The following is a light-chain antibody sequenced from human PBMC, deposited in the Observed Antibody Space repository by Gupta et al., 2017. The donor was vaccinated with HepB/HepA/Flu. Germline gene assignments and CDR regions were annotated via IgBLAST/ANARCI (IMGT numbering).Light chain of an antibody. CDR1: SSDVGAYNY. CDR2: DVS. V-gene: IGLV2-14*03. Sequence: QSALSHPPPVSGSPGQSITISCTGTSSDVGAYNYVSWYQQHPDKAPKVIICDVSNRPSGVSNRFSGSKSGNTASLTISGLQAEDEADYYCNSYTSSSTVIFGGGTKLTVL. CDR3: NSYTSSSTVI. J-gene: IGLJ2*01.